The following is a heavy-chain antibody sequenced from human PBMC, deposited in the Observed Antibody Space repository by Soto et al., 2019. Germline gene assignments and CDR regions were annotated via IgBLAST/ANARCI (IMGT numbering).Heavy chain of an antibody. V-gene: IGHV3-7*01. CDR1: GFTFSSYW. Sequence: GGSLRLSCAASGFTFSSYWMSWVRQAPGKGLEWVANIKQDGSEKYYVDSVKGRFTISRDNAKNSLYLQMNSLRAEDTAVYYCARVDTAMVLYYYYYMDVWGKGTTVTVSS. CDR2: IKQDGSEK. J-gene: IGHJ6*03. D-gene: IGHD5-18*01. CDR3: ARVDTAMVLYYYYYMDV.